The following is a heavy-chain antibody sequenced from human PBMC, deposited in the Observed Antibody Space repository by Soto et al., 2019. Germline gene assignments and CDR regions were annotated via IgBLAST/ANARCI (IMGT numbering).Heavy chain of an antibody. J-gene: IGHJ3*02. D-gene: IGHD3-22*01. CDR2: ISGSGGST. CDR1: GFTFSSYA. Sequence: GGSLRLSCAASGFTFSSYAMSWVRQAPGKGLEWVSAISGSGGSTYYADSVKGRFTISRDNSKNTLYLQMNSLRAEDTAVYYCAKRDEKYYYDSSGPSPPSFAFDIWGQGTMVTVSS. CDR3: AKRDEKYYYDSSGPSPPSFAFDI. V-gene: IGHV3-23*01.